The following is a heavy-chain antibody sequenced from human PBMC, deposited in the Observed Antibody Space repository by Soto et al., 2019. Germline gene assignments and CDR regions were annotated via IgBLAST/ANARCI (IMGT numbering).Heavy chain of an antibody. CDR1: GGSITGYY. D-gene: IGHD3-3*01. CDR3: AREGRYGSGWFDP. J-gene: IGHJ5*02. CDR2: IYYTGST. V-gene: IGHV4-59*12. Sequence: QVQLQESGPGLVKPSETLSLTCTVSGGSITGYYWSWIRQSPGKGLEWIGYIYYTGSTDYNPSLKSRVTISVDTSNQFSLKLTSVTAADTAVYYCAREGRYGSGWFDPWGQGTLVTVSS.